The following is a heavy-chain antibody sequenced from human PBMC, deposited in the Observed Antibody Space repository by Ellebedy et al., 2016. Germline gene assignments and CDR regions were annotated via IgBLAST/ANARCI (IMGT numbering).Heavy chain of an antibody. CDR2: ITWKSDNI. D-gene: IGHD4-23*01. V-gene: IGHV3-9*01. Sequence: SLKISXAASGFTFDDYAMHWVRQAPGKGLEWVSGITWKSDNIVYADSVKGRFTISRDNAKNSLYLQMNSLRVEDTAFYYCAKDRDRWSNFDYWGQGILDTVSS. CDR1: GFTFDDYA. J-gene: IGHJ4*02. CDR3: AKDRDRWSNFDY.